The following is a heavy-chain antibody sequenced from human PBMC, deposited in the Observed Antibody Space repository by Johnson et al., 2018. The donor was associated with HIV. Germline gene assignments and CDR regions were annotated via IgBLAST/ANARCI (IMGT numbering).Heavy chain of an antibody. CDR1: GFTFSSYA. V-gene: IGHV3-NL1*01. CDR3: AKDQTYNFWSGYYGGDAFDI. CDR2: IYSGGST. Sequence: QVQLVESGGGVVQPGRSLRLSCAASGFTFSSYAMHWVRQAPGTGLEWVSVIYSGGSTQYADFVKGRFSISRDTSKNTLYLQMNSLRAEDTAVYYCAKDQTYNFWSGYYGGDAFDIWGQGTMVTVSS. J-gene: IGHJ3*02. D-gene: IGHD3-3*01.